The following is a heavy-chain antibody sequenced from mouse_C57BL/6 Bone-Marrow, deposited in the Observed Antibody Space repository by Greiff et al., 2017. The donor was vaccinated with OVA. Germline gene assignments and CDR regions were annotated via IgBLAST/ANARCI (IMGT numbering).Heavy chain of an antibody. D-gene: IGHD1-1*01. Sequence: VQGVESGAELARPGASVKLSCKASGYTFTSYGISWVKQRTGQGLEWIGEIYPRSGNTYYNEKFKGKATLTADKSSSTAYMELRSLTSEDSAVYFCARSPYYYGSSFYFDYWGQGTTLTVSS. CDR1: GYTFTSYG. CDR2: IYPRSGNT. CDR3: ARSPYYYGSSFYFDY. J-gene: IGHJ2*01. V-gene: IGHV1-81*01.